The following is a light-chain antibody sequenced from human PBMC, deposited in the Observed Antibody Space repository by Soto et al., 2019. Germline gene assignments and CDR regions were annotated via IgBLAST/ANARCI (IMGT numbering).Light chain of an antibody. CDR3: QQSYSTLIT. J-gene: IGKJ3*01. CDR2: AAS. CDR1: QSISSY. Sequence: DIQMTQSPSSLSASVGDRVTITCRASQSISSYLTWYQQKPGKAPKLLIYAASSLQSGVPSRFSGSGSGTDFTLIISSLQPEDFATYYCQQSYSTLITFGPGTKVDIK. V-gene: IGKV1-39*01.